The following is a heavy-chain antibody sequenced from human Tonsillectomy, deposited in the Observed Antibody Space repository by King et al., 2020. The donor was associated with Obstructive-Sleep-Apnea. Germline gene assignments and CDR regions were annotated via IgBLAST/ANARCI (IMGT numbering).Heavy chain of an antibody. V-gene: IGHV3-23*04. CDR2: LSGSGGIT. J-gene: IGHJ4*02. Sequence: VQLVESGGDLVQPGGSLRLSCAASGFTFRSYAMSWVRQAAGEGLEWVSGLSGSGGITDYADSVKGRFTISRDNSKNTGYLQMNSLRAEDTAVYYCAKDSMDYDTLTGPVDYWGQGTLVTVSS. D-gene: IGHD3-9*01. CDR3: AKDSMDYDTLTGPVDY. CDR1: GFTFRSYA.